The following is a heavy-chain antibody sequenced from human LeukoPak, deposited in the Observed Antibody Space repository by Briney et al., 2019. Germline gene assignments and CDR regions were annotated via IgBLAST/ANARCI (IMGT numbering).Heavy chain of an antibody. J-gene: IGHJ5*02. V-gene: IGHV1-18*01. Sequence: ASVKVSCKASGYTFTSYGISWVRQAPGQGLEWMGWISAYNGNTNYAQKLQGRVTMTTDTSTSTAYMELRSLRSDDTAVYYCARDSPLSRSHRGHTVNWFDPWGQGTLVTVSS. D-gene: IGHD5-12*01. CDR3: ARDSPLSRSHRGHTVNWFDP. CDR1: GYTFTSYG. CDR2: ISAYNGNT.